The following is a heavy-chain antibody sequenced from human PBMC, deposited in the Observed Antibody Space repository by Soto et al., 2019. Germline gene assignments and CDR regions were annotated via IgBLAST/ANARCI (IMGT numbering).Heavy chain of an antibody. V-gene: IGHV3-7*04. CDR2: IKQDGSET. Sequence: EVQLVESGGGLVQPGGSLRLSCAASGFTFNTYWMTWVRQAPGKGLEWVASIKQDGSETYYVDSVKGRFTISRDNAKNSXYQQMNSLRADDTAVYYCARDPPYGSGTSQNYGMDVWGQGTTVTVSS. CDR1: GFTFNTYW. CDR3: ARDPPYGSGTSQNYGMDV. D-gene: IGHD3-10*01. J-gene: IGHJ6*02.